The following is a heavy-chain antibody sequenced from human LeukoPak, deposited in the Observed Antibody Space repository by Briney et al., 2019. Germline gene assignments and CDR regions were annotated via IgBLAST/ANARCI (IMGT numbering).Heavy chain of an antibody. J-gene: IGHJ4*02. D-gene: IGHD3-22*01. Sequence: PSETLSLTCTVSGGSISSYYWSWIRQPPGKGLEWIGYIYYSGSTNCNPSLKSRVTISVDTSKNQFSLKLSSVTAADTAVYYCARASGWYYYDSSGYLDYWGQGTLVTVSS. CDR1: GGSISSYY. CDR3: ARASGWYYYDSSGYLDY. V-gene: IGHV4-59*01. CDR2: IYYSGST.